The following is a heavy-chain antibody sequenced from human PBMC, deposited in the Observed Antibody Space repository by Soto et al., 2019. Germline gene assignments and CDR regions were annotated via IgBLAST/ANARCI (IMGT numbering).Heavy chain of an antibody. Sequence: GGSLRLSCAASGFTFSNAWMSWVRQAPGKGLEWVGRIKSKTDGGTTDYAAPVKGRFTISRDDSKNTLYLQMNSLKTEDTAVYYCTTPLGPVTTLDAFDIWGQGTMVTVSS. J-gene: IGHJ3*02. D-gene: IGHD4-17*01. CDR1: GFTFSNAW. CDR3: TTPLGPVTTLDAFDI. CDR2: IKSKTDGGTT. V-gene: IGHV3-15*01.